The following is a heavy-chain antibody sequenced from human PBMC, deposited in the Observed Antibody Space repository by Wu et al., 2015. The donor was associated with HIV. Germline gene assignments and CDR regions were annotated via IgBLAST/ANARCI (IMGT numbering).Heavy chain of an antibody. CDR2: ISAYNDNK. J-gene: IGHJ4*02. CDR1: GYAFISYG. CDR3: ARVGCSPTSCWYYFDY. V-gene: IGHV1-18*04. D-gene: IGHD2-2*01. Sequence: QVQLVQSGAEAKKPGASVKISCKASGYAFISYGISWVRQAPGQGLEWLGWISAYNDNKNFAQKFQGRVTLTTDTSTSTGYMELRSLRSDDTAVYYCARVGCSPTSCWYYFDYWGQGTLVAVSS.